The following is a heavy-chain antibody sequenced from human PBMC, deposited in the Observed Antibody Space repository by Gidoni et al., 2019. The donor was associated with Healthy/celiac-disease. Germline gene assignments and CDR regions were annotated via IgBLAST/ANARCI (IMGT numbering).Heavy chain of an antibody. CDR1: GYTFTSYG. CDR3: ARVIMIGWLQLSAGVHDY. Sequence: QVQLVQSGAEVKKPGASVKVSCKASGYTFTSYGISWVRQAPGQGLEWMGWISAYNGNTNYAQKLQGRVTMTTDTSTSTAYMELRSLRSDDTAVYYCARVIMIGWLQLSAGVHDYWGQGTLVTVSS. D-gene: IGHD5-12*01. J-gene: IGHJ4*02. CDR2: ISAYNGNT. V-gene: IGHV1-18*04.